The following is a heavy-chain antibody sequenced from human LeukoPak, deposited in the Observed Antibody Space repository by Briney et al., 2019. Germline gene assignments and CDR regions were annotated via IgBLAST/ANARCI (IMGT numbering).Heavy chain of an antibody. D-gene: IGHD6-19*01. V-gene: IGHV3-23*01. Sequence: GGSLRLSCAASGLSFSSYGMTWVRQAPGKGREWVSGISCSGGRTYYADSVKGRFTIFRDNSNNTLNLQMNSLRAEDTAVYYCAKGKDSSGTWDYFDYWGQGTLVTVSS. J-gene: IGHJ4*02. CDR1: GLSFSSYG. CDR2: ISCSGGRT. CDR3: AKGKDSSGTWDYFDY.